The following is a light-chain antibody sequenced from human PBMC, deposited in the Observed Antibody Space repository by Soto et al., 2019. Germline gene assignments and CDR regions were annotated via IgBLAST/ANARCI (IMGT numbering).Light chain of an antibody. J-gene: IGLJ1*01. Sequence: QSALTQPGSVSGSPGQSITISCAGTSSDVGGYNCVSWYQQHPGKGPKLMIYDISNRPSGVPDRFSGSKSGNTASLTISGLQVEDEADYYCCSYAGSSTDIFGTGTKLTVL. CDR3: CSYAGSSTDI. CDR1: SSDVGGYNC. V-gene: IGLV2-11*01. CDR2: DIS.